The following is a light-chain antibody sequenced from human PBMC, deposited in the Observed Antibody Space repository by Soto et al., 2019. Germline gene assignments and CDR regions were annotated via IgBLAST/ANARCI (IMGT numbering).Light chain of an antibody. V-gene: IGKV3-20*01. CDR2: GAS. CDR1: QSVSSTY. J-gene: IGKJ2*01. CDR3: QHDGSSNT. Sequence: ETVLTQSPGTLSLSPGERATLSCRASQSVSSTYLAWYQQKPGQAPRRPIYGASSRAPGIPDRFSGSGSGTDFTLTISRLEHEDCTVYYCQHDGSSNTFGQGTELEIK.